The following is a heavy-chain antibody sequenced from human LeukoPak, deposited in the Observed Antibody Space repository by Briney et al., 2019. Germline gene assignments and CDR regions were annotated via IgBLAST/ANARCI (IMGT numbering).Heavy chain of an antibody. CDR3: ARHWSIVGATSWYFDY. V-gene: IGHV4-39*01. D-gene: IGHD1-26*01. CDR1: GGSIISSSYY. CDR2: IYYSGST. Sequence: SETLSLTCTVSGGSIISSSYYWGWIRQPPGKGLEWIGSIYYSGSTYYNPSLKSRVTISVDTSKNQFSLKLSSVTAADTAVYYCARHWSIVGATSWYFDYWGQGTLVTVSS. J-gene: IGHJ4*02.